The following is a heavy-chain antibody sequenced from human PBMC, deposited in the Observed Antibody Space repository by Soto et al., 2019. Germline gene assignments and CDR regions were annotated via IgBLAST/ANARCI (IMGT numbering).Heavy chain of an antibody. Sequence: QTLSLTCSISGDSVSSNSAAWNWIRQSPSRGLEWLGRTYYRSKLYNDYAVSFESRITINPDTSKNQFSLQLNSVTPEETAVYYCARGARYSSSANTFYYWGQGTLVTVSS. J-gene: IGHJ4*02. CDR3: ARGARYSSSANTFYY. D-gene: IGHD6-6*01. CDR2: TYYRSKLYN. V-gene: IGHV6-1*01. CDR1: GDSVSSNSAA.